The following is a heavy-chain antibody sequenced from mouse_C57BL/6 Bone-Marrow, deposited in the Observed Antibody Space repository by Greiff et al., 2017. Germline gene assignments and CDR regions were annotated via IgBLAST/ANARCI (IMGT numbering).Heavy chain of an antibody. Sequence: QVQLQQSGAELVRPGASVTLSCKASGYTFTDYEMHWVKQTPVHGLDWIGAIDPETGGTAYNQKFKGKAILTADKSSSTAYMELRSLTSEDSAVYYCTREGIYYDYDGGGPAWFAYWGQATLVTVSA. D-gene: IGHD2-4*01. CDR3: TREGIYYDYDGGGPAWFAY. J-gene: IGHJ3*01. CDR2: IDPETGGT. CDR1: GYTFTDYE. V-gene: IGHV1-15*01.